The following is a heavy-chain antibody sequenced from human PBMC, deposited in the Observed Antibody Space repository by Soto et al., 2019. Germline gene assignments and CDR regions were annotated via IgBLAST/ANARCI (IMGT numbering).Heavy chain of an antibody. D-gene: IGHD2-15*01. Sequence: VKVSCKASGGTFRSYAISWVRQAPGQGLEWMGGIIPIFGTANYAQKFQGRVTITADESTSTAYMELSSLRSEDTAVYYCASLLARVDRYYYYGMDVWGQGTTVTVSS. CDR2: IIPIFGTA. CDR1: GGTFRSYA. J-gene: IGHJ6*02. V-gene: IGHV1-69*13. CDR3: ASLLARVDRYYYYGMDV.